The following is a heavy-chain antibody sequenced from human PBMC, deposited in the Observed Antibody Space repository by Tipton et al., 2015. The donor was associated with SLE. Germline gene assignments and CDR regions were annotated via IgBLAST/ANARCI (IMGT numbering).Heavy chain of an antibody. CDR2: LSDIGRT. J-gene: IGHJ3*02. Sequence: LRLSCTVSGASFSGYYWSWIRQPPGKGLEWIGYLSDIGRTNYKSSLRSRVTISVDTSRNLLSLKVTSVTAADTAVYYCAGQRDLDAFDIWGQGTMVIVSS. V-gene: IGHV4-59*08. CDR3: AGQRDLDAFDI. CDR1: GASFSGYY.